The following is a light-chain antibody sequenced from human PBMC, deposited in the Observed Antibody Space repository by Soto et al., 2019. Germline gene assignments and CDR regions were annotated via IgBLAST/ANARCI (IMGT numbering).Light chain of an antibody. CDR2: GAS. CDR1: QSVSSSY. J-gene: IGKJ1*01. Sequence: EIVLTQSPGTLSLSPGERATLSCRASQSVSSSYLAWYQQKPGQAPRLLIYGASSRATGIPDRFSGSGSGTDFTLTISRLEPADFAVYYCQQYGRTFGQGTKVDIX. V-gene: IGKV3-20*01. CDR3: QQYGRT.